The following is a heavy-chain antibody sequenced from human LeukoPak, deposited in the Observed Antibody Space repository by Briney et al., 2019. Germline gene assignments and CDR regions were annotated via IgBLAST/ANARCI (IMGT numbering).Heavy chain of an antibody. CDR1: GFSFGSYD. D-gene: IGHD2-2*01. Sequence: GGSLRLSCAASGFSFGSYDMNWVRQDPGKGLEWVSSITTSSSYIYYADSVKGRFTVSRDNAKNSLYLQMNSLRAEDTAVYYCASHIVVVTAIRYYAMDVWGQGTTVTVSS. J-gene: IGHJ6*02. CDR3: ASHIVVVTAIRYYAMDV. V-gene: IGHV3-21*01. CDR2: ITTSSSYI.